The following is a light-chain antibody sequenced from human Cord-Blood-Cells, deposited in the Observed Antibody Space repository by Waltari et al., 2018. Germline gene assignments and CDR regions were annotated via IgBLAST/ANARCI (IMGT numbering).Light chain of an antibody. V-gene: IGLV2-11*01. Sequence: QSALTQPRSVSGSPGQSVTISCTGTSSDVGGYNYVSWYQQHPGKAPKLMIYDVSKRPSGVTDRFSGSKSGNTASLTISGLQAEDEADYYCCSDAGSYVYVFGTGTKVTVL. CDR3: CSDAGSYVYV. J-gene: IGLJ1*01. CDR1: SSDVGGYNY. CDR2: DVS.